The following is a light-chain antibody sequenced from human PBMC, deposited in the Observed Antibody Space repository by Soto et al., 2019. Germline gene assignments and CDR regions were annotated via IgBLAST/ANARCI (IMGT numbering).Light chain of an antibody. V-gene: IGLV2-14*01. J-gene: IGLJ1*01. CDR2: EVT. Sequence: QSVLTQPASVSGSPGQSITISCTGSTSDVATYRYVSWYQQYPGKAPKLLISEVTHRPSGISDRFSGSKSGNTASLTISGLQAEDEADYYCSSYPNTMTLIVFGTGTKVTVL. CDR1: TSDVATYRY. CDR3: SSYPNTMTLIV.